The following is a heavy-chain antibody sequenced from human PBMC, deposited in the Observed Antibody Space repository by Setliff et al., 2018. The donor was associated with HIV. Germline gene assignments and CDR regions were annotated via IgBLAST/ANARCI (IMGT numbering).Heavy chain of an antibody. CDR2: IYYSGNT. CDR3: ARVPTSSWYVTTRRTKEYFHH. V-gene: IGHV4-39*07. J-gene: IGHJ1*01. Sequence: SETLSLTCTVSGGSIKSSSYYWGWIRQPPGKGLEWIGSIYYSGNTYHNPSLKSRVTISEDTSRNQFSLRLSSVTAADTAIYYCARVPTSSWYVTTRRTKEYFHHWGQGTLVTVSS. CDR1: GGSIKSSSYY. D-gene: IGHD6-13*01.